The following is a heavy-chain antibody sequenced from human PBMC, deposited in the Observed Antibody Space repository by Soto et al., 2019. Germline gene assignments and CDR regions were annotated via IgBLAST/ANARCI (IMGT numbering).Heavy chain of an antibody. CDR2: MNPNSGNT. D-gene: IGHD2-15*01. CDR3: ARGQPYCSGGSCYPDY. CDR1: GYTFTSYD. J-gene: IGHJ4*02. V-gene: IGHV1-8*01. Sequence: GASVKVSCKASGYTFTSYDINWVRQATGQGLEWTGWMNPNSGNTGYAQKFQGRVTMTRNTSISTAYMELSSLRSEDTAVYYCARGQPYCSGGSCYPDYWGQGTLVTVSS.